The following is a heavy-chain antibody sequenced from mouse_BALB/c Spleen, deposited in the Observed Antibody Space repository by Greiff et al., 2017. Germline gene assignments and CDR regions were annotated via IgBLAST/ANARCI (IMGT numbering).Heavy chain of an antibody. D-gene: IGHD2-2*01. J-gene: IGHJ3*01. CDR1: GYAFSSYW. CDR2: IYPGDGDT. V-gene: IGHV1-80*01. Sequence: QVQLQQSGAELVRPGSSVKISCKASGYAFSSYWMNWVKQRPGQGLEWIGQIYPGDGDTNYNGKFKGKATLTADKSSSTAYMQLSSLTSEDSAVYFCASGVTTVFAYWGQGTLVTVSA. CDR3: ASGVTTVFAY.